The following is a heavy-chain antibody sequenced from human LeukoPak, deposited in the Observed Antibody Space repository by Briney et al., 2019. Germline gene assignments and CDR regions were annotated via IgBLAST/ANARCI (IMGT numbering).Heavy chain of an antibody. CDR1: GGSISSGGYY. CDR3: AGHHQLLFGGGDY. Sequence: SQTLSLTCTVSGGSISSGGYYWSWIRQHPGKGLEWIGYIYYCGSTYYNPSLKSRVTISVDTSKNQFSLKLSSVTAADTAVYYCAGHHQLLFGGGDYWGQGTLVTVSS. CDR2: IYYCGST. J-gene: IGHJ4*02. D-gene: IGHD2-2*01. V-gene: IGHV4-31*03.